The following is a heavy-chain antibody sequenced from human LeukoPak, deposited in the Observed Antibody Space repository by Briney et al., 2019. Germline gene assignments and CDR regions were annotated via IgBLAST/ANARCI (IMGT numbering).Heavy chain of an antibody. D-gene: IGHD1-26*01. CDR1: GYTFTSYG. CDR2: INPDSGGT. J-gene: IGHJ6*02. CDR3: ARVSGSYTLNYYYAMDV. Sequence: ASVKVSCKASGYTFTSYGISWVRQAPGQGREWMGWINPDSGGTNYAQKFQGRVTLSRDTSISTAYMELSRLGSDDTAVYYCARVSGSYTLNYYYAMDVWGQGTTVTVSS. V-gene: IGHV1-2*02.